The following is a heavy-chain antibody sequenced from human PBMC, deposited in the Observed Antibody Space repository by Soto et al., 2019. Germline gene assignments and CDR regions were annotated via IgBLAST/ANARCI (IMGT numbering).Heavy chain of an antibody. V-gene: IGHV3-53*01. CDR2: IYSGGDT. CDR3: ARDGPIAVANTYYYYGMDV. D-gene: IGHD6-19*01. CDR1: GFTVSSNY. Sequence: GGSLRLSCAASGFTVSSNYMSWVRQAPGKGLEWVSIIYSGGDTYYADSVRGRFTISRDNSKKTLYLQMNSLRAEDTAVYYCARDGPIAVANTYYYYGMDVWCQGTTVTVSS. J-gene: IGHJ6*02.